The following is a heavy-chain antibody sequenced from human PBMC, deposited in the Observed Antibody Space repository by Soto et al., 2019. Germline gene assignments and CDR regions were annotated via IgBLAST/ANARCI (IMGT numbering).Heavy chain of an antibody. D-gene: IGHD5-18*01. CDR1: GFSFSRYV. CDR3: AKDGYSFFFDY. CDR2: ISADDGST. V-gene: IGHV3-23*01. Sequence: EVQLLESGGGLVQSGGSLRLSCKASGFSFSRYVMSWVRQAPGQGLEWVSEISADDGSTYYADSVKGRFTISRDNSKNTVDLQRNSLRADATAVYYCAKDGYSFFFDYWGQGTLVTVSS. J-gene: IGHJ4*02.